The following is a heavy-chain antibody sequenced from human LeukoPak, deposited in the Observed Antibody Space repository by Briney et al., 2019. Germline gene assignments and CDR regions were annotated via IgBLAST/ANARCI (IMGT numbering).Heavy chain of an antibody. CDR2: IYPGDSDT. J-gene: IGHJ4*02. CDR1: GYSFTSYW. Sequence: GESLKISCKGSGYSFTSYWIGWVRQMPGKGLEWMGIIYPGDSDTRYSPSFQGQVTISADKSIRTAYLQWSSLKASDTAMYYCARLISYDSSGYYYVAPFDYWGQGTLVTVSS. D-gene: IGHD3-22*01. CDR3: ARLISYDSSGYYYVAPFDY. V-gene: IGHV5-51*01.